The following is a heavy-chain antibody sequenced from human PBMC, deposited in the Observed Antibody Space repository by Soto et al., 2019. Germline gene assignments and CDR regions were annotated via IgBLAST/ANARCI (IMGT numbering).Heavy chain of an antibody. J-gene: IGHJ4*02. D-gene: IGHD4-4*01. V-gene: IGHV3-7*03. CDR3: AKDRQYPRDYFHY. CDR2: IKQDGSEK. Sequence: GGSLRLSCAASGFTFSSYWMSWVRQAPGKGLEWVANIKQDGSEKYYVDSVKGRFTISRDISRNTVFLQMDSLRAEDTAVYYCAKDRQYPRDYFHYWGQGTLVTVSS. CDR1: GFTFSSYW.